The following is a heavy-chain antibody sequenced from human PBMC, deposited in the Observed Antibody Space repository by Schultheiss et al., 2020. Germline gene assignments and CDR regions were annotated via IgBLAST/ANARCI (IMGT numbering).Heavy chain of an antibody. D-gene: IGHD6-13*01. J-gene: IGHJ4*02. CDR2: IYYSGST. CDR3: ARRGSSSWPPQNYFDY. V-gene: IGHV4-39*01. CDR1: GGSISSSSYY. Sequence: SETLSLTCTVSGGSISSSSYYWGWIRQPPGKGLEWIGSIYYSGSTYYNPSLKSRVNISVDTSKNQFSLKLSSVTAADTAVYYCARRGSSSWPPQNYFDYWGQGTLVTVSS.